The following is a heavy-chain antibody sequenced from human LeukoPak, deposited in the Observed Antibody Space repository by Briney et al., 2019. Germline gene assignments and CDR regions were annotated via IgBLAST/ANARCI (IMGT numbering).Heavy chain of an antibody. V-gene: IGHV5-51*01. CDR3: ARHRGRDYDSGGYYYDRAAFDI. Sequence: GESLKISCKGSGYSFTSYWIGWVRQMPGKGLEWMGIIYPGDSDTRYSPSFQGQVTISADKSISTAYLQWSSLKASDTAMYYCARHRGRDYDSGGYYYDRAAFDIWGQGTMVTVSS. CDR2: IYPGDSDT. D-gene: IGHD3-22*01. CDR1: GYSFTSYW. J-gene: IGHJ3*02.